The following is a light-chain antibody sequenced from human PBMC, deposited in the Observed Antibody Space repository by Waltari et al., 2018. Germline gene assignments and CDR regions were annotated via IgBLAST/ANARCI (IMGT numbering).Light chain of an antibody. CDR1: QSLPHSNGYNY. CDR3: MQALQTPLT. Sequence: DIVMTQSPLSLPVTPGEPASIPCRSSQSLPHSNGYNYLDWYLQKPGQSPQLLIYLGSNRASGVPDRFSGSGSGIDFTLKISRVEAEDVGVYYCMQALQTPLTFGGGTKVEIK. V-gene: IGKV2-28*01. J-gene: IGKJ4*01. CDR2: LGS.